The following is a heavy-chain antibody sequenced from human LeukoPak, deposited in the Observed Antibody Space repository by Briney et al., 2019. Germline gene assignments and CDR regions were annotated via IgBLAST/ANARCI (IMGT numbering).Heavy chain of an antibody. CDR1: GFTFSSYS. J-gene: IGHJ6*03. CDR3: ARDGRLLWFGGPTLKDGYYYMDV. Sequence: PGGSLRLSCAASGFTFSSYSMNWVRQAPGKGLEWVSSISSSSSYIYYADSVKGRFTISRDNAKNSLYLQMNSLRAEDMALYYCARDGRLLWFGGPTLKDGYYYMDVWGKGTTVTVSS. CDR2: ISSSSSYI. D-gene: IGHD3-10*01. V-gene: IGHV3-21*01.